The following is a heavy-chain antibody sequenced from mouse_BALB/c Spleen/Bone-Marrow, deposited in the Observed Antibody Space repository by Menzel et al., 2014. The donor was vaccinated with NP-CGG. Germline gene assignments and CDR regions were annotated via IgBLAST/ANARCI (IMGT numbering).Heavy chain of an antibody. D-gene: IGHD4-1*01. V-gene: IGHV1S56*01. J-gene: IGHJ2*01. CDR3: AREANWNFDY. CDR2: IYPGNVNT. CDR1: GYTFTSYY. Sequence: VQLQQSGPELVKPGASVRISCKAAGYTFTSYYIHWVKQRPGQGLGWIGWIYPGNVNTKYNEKFKGKATLTADKSSSTAYIQLSSLTSEDSAVYFCAREANWNFDYWGQGTTLTVSS.